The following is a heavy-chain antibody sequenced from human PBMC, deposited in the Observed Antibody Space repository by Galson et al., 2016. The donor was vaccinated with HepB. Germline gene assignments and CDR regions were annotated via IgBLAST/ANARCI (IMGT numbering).Heavy chain of an antibody. J-gene: IGHJ6*03. CDR3: ARDGRSEDFNMDV. V-gene: IGHV3-7*03. Sequence: SLRLSCAASGFTFSSYSMRWVRQAPGKGLEWVADIKHDGSAKYVDSVQGRFTISRDNAKHSLYLQMNTLRAEDTAVYYCARDGRSEDFNMDVWGKGTTVTVS. CDR1: GFTFSSYS. CDR2: IKHDGSAK. D-gene: IGHD3-3*01.